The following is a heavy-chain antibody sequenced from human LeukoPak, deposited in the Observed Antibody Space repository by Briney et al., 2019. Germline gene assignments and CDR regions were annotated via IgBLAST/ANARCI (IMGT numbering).Heavy chain of an antibody. CDR1: GYSFTAYG. Sequence: ASVKVSCKASGYSFTAYGITWMRQAPGQGLEWMGWISAHNGNTNYEEKLQGRVTMTTDTSTSTAYMELRSLRSDDTAVYYCARDKGTVATYYYYYMDVWGKGTTVTVSS. J-gene: IGHJ6*03. D-gene: IGHD6-19*01. CDR3: ARDKGTVATYYYYYMDV. V-gene: IGHV1-18*01. CDR2: ISAHNGNT.